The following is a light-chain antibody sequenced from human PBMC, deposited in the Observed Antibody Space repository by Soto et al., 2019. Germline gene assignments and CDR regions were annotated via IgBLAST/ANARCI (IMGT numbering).Light chain of an antibody. CDR1: SSDVGGYNY. J-gene: IGLJ1*01. V-gene: IGLV2-8*01. Sequence: QSALTHPPSASGSPGQSVTISCTGTSSDVGGYNYVSWYQQHPGKAPKLIIYDVNKRPSGVPDHFSGSKSGNTASLTVSGLQAEDEADYYCSSYAGNNNYVCGTGTKVTVL. CDR3: SSYAGNNNYV. CDR2: DVN.